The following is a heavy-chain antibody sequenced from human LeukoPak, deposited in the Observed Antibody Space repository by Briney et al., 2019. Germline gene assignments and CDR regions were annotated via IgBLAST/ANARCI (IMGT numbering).Heavy chain of an antibody. CDR1: GFTFSSYA. J-gene: IGHJ4*02. D-gene: IGHD5-12*01. V-gene: IGHV3-30*04. CDR3: ARDLDYSGCVYDY. CDR2: ISYDGSNK. Sequence: PGGSLRLSCAASGFTFSSYAMHWVRQAPGKGLEWVAVISYDGSNKYYADSVKGRFTISRDNSKNTLYLQMNSLRAEDTAVYYCARDLDYSGCVYDYWGQGTLVTVSS.